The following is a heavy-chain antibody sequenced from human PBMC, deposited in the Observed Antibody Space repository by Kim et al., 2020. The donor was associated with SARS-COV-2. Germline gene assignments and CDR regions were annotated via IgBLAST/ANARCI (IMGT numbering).Heavy chain of an antibody. CDR1: GFTFSSYA. CDR2: ISGSGGST. D-gene: IGHD2-15*01. V-gene: IGHV3-23*01. J-gene: IGHJ4*02. CDR3: AKDRRRAVAATLFDY. Sequence: GGSLRLSCAASGFTFSSYAMSWVRQAPGKGLEWVSAISGSGGSTYYADSVKGRFTISRDNSKNTLYLQMNSLRAEDTAVYYCAKDRRRAVAATLFDYWGQGTLVTVSS.